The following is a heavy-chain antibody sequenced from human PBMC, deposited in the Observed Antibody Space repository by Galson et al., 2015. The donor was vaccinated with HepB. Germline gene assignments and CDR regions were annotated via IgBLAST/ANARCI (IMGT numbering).Heavy chain of an antibody. CDR1: GFTFSNYA. J-gene: IGHJ3*02. V-gene: IGHV3-33*01. Sequence: SLRLSCASSGFTFSNYAMHWVRQGPGKGLEWVAVIWYDGSNKYYADSVKGRFTISRDNSKNTLYLQMNSLRAEDTAVYYCARDIGTLGDLDAFDIWGQGTMVTVSS. CDR3: ARDIGTLGDLDAFDI. D-gene: IGHD2-21*02. CDR2: IWYDGSNK.